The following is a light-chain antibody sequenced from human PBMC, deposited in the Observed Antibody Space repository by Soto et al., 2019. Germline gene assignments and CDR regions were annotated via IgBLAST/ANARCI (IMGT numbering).Light chain of an antibody. CDR3: QQCLTTPRT. V-gene: IGKV1-39*01. CDR2: GAT. Sequence: DIQMTQVPSSLSASVGDRVTITCLASQTISTCLNWSQQKAWTAPKLLIYGATDLESGIPSRFSGSGSGTYFALTISCLQPEDFAIYYCQQCLTTPRTFGQGTRVEI. CDR1: QTISTC. J-gene: IGKJ1*01.